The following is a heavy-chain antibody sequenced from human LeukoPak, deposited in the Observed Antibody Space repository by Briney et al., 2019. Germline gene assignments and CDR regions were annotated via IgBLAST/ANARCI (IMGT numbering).Heavy chain of an antibody. Sequence: GGSLRLSCAASGFTFSSYWMSWVRQAPGKGLEWVANIKQDGSEKYYVDSVKGRFTISRDNAKNSLYLQMNSLTAEDTAVYYCVRASYYDSTGYVKDNFDYWGQGTLVTVSS. CDR3: VRASYYDSTGYVKDNFDY. CDR1: GFTFSSYW. V-gene: IGHV3-7*03. J-gene: IGHJ4*02. D-gene: IGHD3-22*01. CDR2: IKQDGSEK.